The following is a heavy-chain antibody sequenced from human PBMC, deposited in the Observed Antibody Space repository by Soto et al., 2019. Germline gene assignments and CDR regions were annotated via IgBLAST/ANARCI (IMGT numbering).Heavy chain of an antibody. CDR3: TAADSYSSSRYFDY. V-gene: IGHV3-15*01. CDR2: IKSKADGGTI. CDR1: GFTFSKAW. D-gene: IGHD6-19*01. J-gene: IGHJ4*02. Sequence: EVQLVESGGGLVKPGWSLRLSCAASGFTFSKAWMTWVRKAPGKGLEWVGRIKSKADGGTIDYAAPVKGRFTISRDDSKNTLYLQMNSLKTEDTALYSCTAADSYSSSRYFDYWGQGALVSVSS.